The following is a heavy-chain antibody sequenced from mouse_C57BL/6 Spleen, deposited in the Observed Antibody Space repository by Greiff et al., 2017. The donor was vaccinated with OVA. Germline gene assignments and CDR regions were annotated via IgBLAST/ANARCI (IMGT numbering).Heavy chain of an antibody. CDR3: ARVGYDGYYFDY. CDR1: GYTFTSYW. J-gene: IGHJ2*01. Sequence: VQLQQPGAELVRPGSSVKLSCKASGYTFTSYWMHWVKQRPIQGLEWIGNIDPSDSETHYNQKFKDKATLTVDKSSSTAYMQLSSLTSEDSAVYYCARVGYDGYYFDYWGQGTTLTVSS. V-gene: IGHV1-52*01. CDR2: IDPSDSET. D-gene: IGHD2-3*01.